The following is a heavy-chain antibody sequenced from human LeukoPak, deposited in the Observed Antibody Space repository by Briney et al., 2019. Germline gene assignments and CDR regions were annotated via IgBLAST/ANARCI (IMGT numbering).Heavy chain of an antibody. CDR1: GFTFSTYS. D-gene: IGHD4-23*01. CDR2: ISSSNNYI. CDR3: ARGRWELDY. Sequence: GGSLRLSCAASGFTFSTYSMSWVRQAPGKGLEWVSSISSSNNYIYYADSVKGRFTISRDNAKNSLYLQMNSLRAEDTAVYYCARGRWELDYWGQGTLVTVSS. V-gene: IGHV3-21*06. J-gene: IGHJ4*02.